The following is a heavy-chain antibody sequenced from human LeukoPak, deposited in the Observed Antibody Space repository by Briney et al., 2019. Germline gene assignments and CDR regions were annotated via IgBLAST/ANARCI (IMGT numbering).Heavy chain of an antibody. CDR3: ARGANIAAAGTYYFDY. D-gene: IGHD6-13*01. CDR1: GGSISSAGYY. CDR2: IYYSGST. Sequence: SQTLSLTCTVSGGSISSAGYYWSWIRQPPGKGLEWIGYIYYSGSTNYNPSLKSRVTISVDTSKNQFSLKLSSVTAADTAVYYCARGANIAAAGTYYFDYWGQGTLVTVSS. V-gene: IGHV4-61*08. J-gene: IGHJ4*02.